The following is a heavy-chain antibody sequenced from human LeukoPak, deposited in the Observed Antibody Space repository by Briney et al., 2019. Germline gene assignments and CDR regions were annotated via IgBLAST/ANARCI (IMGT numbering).Heavy chain of an antibody. CDR1: GFAFSSQA. J-gene: IGHJ5*02. V-gene: IGHV3-23*01. Sequence: GGSLRLSCAASGFAFSSQAMSWVRQAPGKGQEWVSTISGSGVSTYYADSVKGRFTISRDNSKNTLYLQMNSLRAEDTAVYYCAKMYYYGSSGSNWFDPWGQGTLVTVS. CDR3: AKMYYYGSSGSNWFDP. D-gene: IGHD3-22*01. CDR2: ISGSGVST.